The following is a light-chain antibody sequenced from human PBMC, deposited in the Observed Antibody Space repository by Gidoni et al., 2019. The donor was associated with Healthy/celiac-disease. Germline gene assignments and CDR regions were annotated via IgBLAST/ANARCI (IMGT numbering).Light chain of an antibody. V-gene: IGKV3-20*01. CDR2: GAS. CDR1: QSVSSSY. Sequence: EIVLTQSPGTLSLSPGERATLSCRASQSVSSSYLAWYQPKPGQAHRLLIYGASSSATGISDRFSGSGSGTDFTLTISRLEPEDFAVYYCQQYGSSPLTFGGGTKVEIK. J-gene: IGKJ4*01. CDR3: QQYGSSPLT.